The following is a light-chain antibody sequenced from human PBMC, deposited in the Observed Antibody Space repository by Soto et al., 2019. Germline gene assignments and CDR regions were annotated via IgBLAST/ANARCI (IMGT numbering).Light chain of an antibody. Sequence: QSVLTQPPSVSAAPGQKVTSSCSGSSSNIENNYVSWYQQLPGTAPKLLIYDNNKRPSEIPDRFSGSKSGTSATLGITGLQTGDEADYHCGTWDSSLNGVVFGGGTKLTVL. V-gene: IGLV1-51*01. J-gene: IGLJ2*01. CDR1: SSNIENNY. CDR3: GTWDSSLNGVV. CDR2: DNN.